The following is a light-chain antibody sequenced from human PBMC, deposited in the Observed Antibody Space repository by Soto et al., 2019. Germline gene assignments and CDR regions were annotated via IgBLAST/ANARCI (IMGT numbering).Light chain of an antibody. CDR2: DAS. CDR3: QHYGSSPST. J-gene: IGKJ1*01. Sequence: EVLMTQSPATLSVSPGERGILSCWASQRISNDLAWYQQKAGQAPRLLIYDASTRATGIPARFSGSGSGTEFTLTISRLEPEDFAVYYCQHYGSSPSTVGRGTKVDIK. CDR1: QRISND. V-gene: IGKV3-15*01.